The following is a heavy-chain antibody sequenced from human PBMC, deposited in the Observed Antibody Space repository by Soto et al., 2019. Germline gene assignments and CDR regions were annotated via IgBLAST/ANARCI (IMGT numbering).Heavy chain of an antibody. CDR2: TYHSGRT. D-gene: IGHD3-22*01. CDR1: GDSISSGDYY. J-gene: IGHJ3*02. CDR3: ARRHYYDSSGYADALDI. Sequence: QVHLQESGPGLVEPSQTLSLTCTVSGDSISSGDYYWSWIRQSPDKGLEWIGYTYHSGRTYYKPSLKSRVTISADTSMNQFSLKLSAVTAADTAVYYCARRHYYDSSGYADALDIWGQGTSVTVSS. V-gene: IGHV4-30-4*01.